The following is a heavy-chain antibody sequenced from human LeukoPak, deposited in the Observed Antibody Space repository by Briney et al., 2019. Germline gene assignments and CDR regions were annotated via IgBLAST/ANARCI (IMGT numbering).Heavy chain of an antibody. CDR3: ARDPYSGSYGDSYYYYMDV. Sequence: GSLRLSCAASGFRFNTYWMSWVRQAPGKGLEGVANIKQDGNEKYYADSVKGRFTISRDNAKNSLYLQMNSLRVEDTAVYYCARDPYSGSYGDSYYYYMDVWGKGTTVTISS. V-gene: IGHV3-7*01. CDR1: GFRFNTYW. CDR2: IKQDGNEK. D-gene: IGHD1-26*01. J-gene: IGHJ6*03.